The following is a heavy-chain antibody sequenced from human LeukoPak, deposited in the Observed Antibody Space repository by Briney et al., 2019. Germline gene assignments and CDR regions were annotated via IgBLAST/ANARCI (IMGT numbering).Heavy chain of an antibody. CDR2: IHPSGGST. Sequence: ASVKVSCKASGYTFTSYVISWVRQAPGQGLEWMGIIHPSGGSTSYEQKFKGRVTMTGEMSRSTVYMELSSLGSEDRAVYYCAKWESWSRAFDSWGQGTMVTVSS. J-gene: IGHJ3*02. CDR3: AKWESWSRAFDS. CDR1: GYTFTSYV. D-gene: IGHD6-13*01. V-gene: IGHV1-46*01.